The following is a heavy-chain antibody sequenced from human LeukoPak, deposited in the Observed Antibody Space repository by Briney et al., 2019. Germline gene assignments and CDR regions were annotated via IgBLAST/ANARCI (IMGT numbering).Heavy chain of an antibody. Sequence: GGSLRLFCAASGFTVSSSYMRWLRQAPGKGLEWVSIISSAGTTYYADSVKGRFTISRDNSKNTVYLQVNSLRDEDTAVYYCARDLEAANTYYFDYWGQGTMVTVSS. CDR1: GFTVSSSY. D-gene: IGHD6-13*01. V-gene: IGHV3-66*01. CDR3: ARDLEAANTYYFDY. CDR2: ISSAGTT. J-gene: IGHJ4*02.